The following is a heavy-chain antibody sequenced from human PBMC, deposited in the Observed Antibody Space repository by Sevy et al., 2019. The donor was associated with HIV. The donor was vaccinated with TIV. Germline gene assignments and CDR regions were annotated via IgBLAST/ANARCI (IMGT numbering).Heavy chain of an antibody. J-gene: IGHJ4*02. D-gene: IGHD3-10*01. V-gene: IGHV4-34*01. CDR2: INHSGST. CDR1: GGSFSGYY. Sequence: SETLSLTCAVYGGSFSGYYWSWIRQPPGKGLEWIGEINHSGSTNYNPSLKSRVTISVDTSKNQFSLKLSSVTAADTAVYYCARETDGSGSYYVFDYWGQGTLVTVSS. CDR3: ARETDGSGSYYVFDY.